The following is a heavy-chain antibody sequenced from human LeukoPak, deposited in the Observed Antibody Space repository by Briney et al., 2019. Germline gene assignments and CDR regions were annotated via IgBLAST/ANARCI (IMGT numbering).Heavy chain of an antibody. CDR1: GFTFSNYG. D-gene: IGHD6-19*01. V-gene: IGHV3-30*18. Sequence: PGGSLRLSCAASGFTFSNYGMNWVRQAPVKGLEWGAFLSSDGNNKYSADPVKGRFTISRDNSKNTMYLQMNSLRAEDPAVYYCAKTTLAVAGNFDYWGQGTLVTVSS. CDR3: AKTTLAVAGNFDY. CDR2: LSSDGNNK. J-gene: IGHJ4*02.